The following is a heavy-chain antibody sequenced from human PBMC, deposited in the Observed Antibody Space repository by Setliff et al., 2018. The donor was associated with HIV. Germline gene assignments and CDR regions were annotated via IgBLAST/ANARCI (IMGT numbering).Heavy chain of an antibody. D-gene: IGHD2-2*01. CDR1: GGSFIDYY. J-gene: IGHJ6*03. Sequence: SETLSPTCAVSGGSFIDYYWSWIRQTPGKGLEWIGQINHTGSTNFNPSLTSRLTMSVDPSDYQFSLGLSSVTAADSGVYYCARGNRIYTSSTRYSYYYMDVWGRGTAVTVSS. CDR3: ARGNRIYTSSTRYSYYYMDV. CDR2: INHTGST. V-gene: IGHV4-34*01.